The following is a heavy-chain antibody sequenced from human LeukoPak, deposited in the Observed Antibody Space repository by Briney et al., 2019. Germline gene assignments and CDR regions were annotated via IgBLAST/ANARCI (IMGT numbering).Heavy chain of an antibody. CDR3: ARDGANKVRGVHYYYMDV. Sequence: ASVKVSCKASGYTFSGYYMHWVRQAPGQGVEWMGWINPNSGGTNYAQKFQGRVTMTRDTSIGTAYMELSSLTSDDTAVYYCARDGANKVRGVHYYYMDVWGKGTTVTISS. J-gene: IGHJ6*03. CDR1: GYTFSGYY. D-gene: IGHD3-10*01. CDR2: INPNSGGT. V-gene: IGHV1-2*02.